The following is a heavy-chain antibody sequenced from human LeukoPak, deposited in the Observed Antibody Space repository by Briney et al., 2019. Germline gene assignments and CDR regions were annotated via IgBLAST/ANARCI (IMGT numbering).Heavy chain of an antibody. Sequence: GGSLRLSCVVSGYIFSTNMMTWVRQAPGKGLEWVATILPGGKESYRVDSVKGRFTVSRDNPKNSLFLQMNSLRVDDTAAYYCMAAHGYWGQGTLVTVSS. CDR3: MAAHGY. CDR2: ILPGGKES. D-gene: IGHD5-24*01. V-gene: IGHV3-7*02. CDR1: GYIFSTNM. J-gene: IGHJ4*02.